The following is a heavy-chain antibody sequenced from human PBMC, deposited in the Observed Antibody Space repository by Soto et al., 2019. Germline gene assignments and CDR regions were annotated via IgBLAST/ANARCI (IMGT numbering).Heavy chain of an antibody. Sequence: ASVKVSCKASGYTFTSYGISWVRQAPGQGLEWMGWISAYNGNTNYAQKLQGRVTMTTDTSTSTAYMGLRSLSSDDTALYYCAREYLAIHYYDISGYPDAFDIWGQGTMVTVSS. J-gene: IGHJ3*02. CDR1: GYTFTSYG. CDR2: ISAYNGNT. CDR3: AREYLAIHYYDISGYPDAFDI. D-gene: IGHD3-22*01. V-gene: IGHV1-18*04.